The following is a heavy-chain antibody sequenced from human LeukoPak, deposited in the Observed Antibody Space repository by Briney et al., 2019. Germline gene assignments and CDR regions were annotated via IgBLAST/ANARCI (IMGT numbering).Heavy chain of an antibody. CDR1: GFTFSSYA. D-gene: IGHD5-12*01. CDR2: ISGSACST. CDR3: AKEAGYSGYDYPDY. V-gene: IGHV3-23*01. J-gene: IGHJ4*02. Sequence: PGGSLRLSCAASGFTFSSYAMSGVRQAPGRGLEGGSGISGSACSTYYADSVQGRFTISRDNSKNTLYLQMNSLRAEDTAVYYCAKEAGYSGYDYPDYWGQGTLVTVSS.